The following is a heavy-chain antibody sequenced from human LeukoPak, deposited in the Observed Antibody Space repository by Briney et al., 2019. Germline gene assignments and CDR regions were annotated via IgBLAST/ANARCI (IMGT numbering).Heavy chain of an antibody. Sequence: GGSLRLSCAASGFTVSSNYMGWVRQAPGKGLEWVSVIYSGGSTYYADSVKGRFTISRDNSKNMLYLQMNSLRAEDTAVYYCASRTYYYDSSGYFNDYWGQGTLVTVSS. CDR1: GFTVSSNY. CDR3: ASRTYYYDSSGYFNDY. V-gene: IGHV3-53*01. D-gene: IGHD3-22*01. CDR2: IYSGGST. J-gene: IGHJ4*02.